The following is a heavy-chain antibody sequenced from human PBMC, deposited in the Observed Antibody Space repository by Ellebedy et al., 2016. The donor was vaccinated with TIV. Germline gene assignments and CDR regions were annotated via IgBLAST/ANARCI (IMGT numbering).Heavy chain of an antibody. CDR1: GGSISSYY. CDR2: IYYSGST. V-gene: IGHV4-59*01. J-gene: IGHJ4*02. Sequence: SETLSLTXTVSGGSISSYYWSWIRQPPGKGLEWIGYIYYSGSTNYNPSLKSRVTISVDTSKNQFSLKLSSVTAADTAVYCCARAATPSTPVDYWGQGTLVTVSS. CDR3: ARAATPSTPVDY. D-gene: IGHD2-15*01.